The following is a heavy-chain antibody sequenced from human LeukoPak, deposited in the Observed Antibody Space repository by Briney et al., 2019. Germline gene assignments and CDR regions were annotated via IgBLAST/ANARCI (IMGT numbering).Heavy chain of an antibody. CDR1: GFTFRAYW. CDR3: ARLRYTYGKNFDY. D-gene: IGHD5-18*01. Sequence: HPGGSLRLSCAASGFTFRAYWMSWVRQAPGKGLEWVANINQDGSEKDYVDSVKGRFTISRDNARNSLYLQVNTLRAEDTAVYFCARLRYTYGKNFDYWGQGALVTVSS. V-gene: IGHV3-7*01. CDR2: INQDGSEK. J-gene: IGHJ4*02.